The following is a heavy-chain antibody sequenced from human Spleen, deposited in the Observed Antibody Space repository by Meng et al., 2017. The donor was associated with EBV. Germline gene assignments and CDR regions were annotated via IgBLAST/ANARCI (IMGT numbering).Heavy chain of an antibody. CDR2: ISTFFGTS. J-gene: IGHJ4*02. CDR1: HYTFTDYH. D-gene: IGHD4-17*01. Sequence: QLVQSGGQEKRPGASVKVSCKTSHYTFTDYHINWVRQAPGQGLEWMGCISTFFGTSNYAQKFQGRVAITADKSTSTTYMELSSLRSEDTAVYYCASLRDGDYQYYFDYWGQGTLVTVFS. CDR3: ASLRDGDYQYYFDY. V-gene: IGHV1-69*06.